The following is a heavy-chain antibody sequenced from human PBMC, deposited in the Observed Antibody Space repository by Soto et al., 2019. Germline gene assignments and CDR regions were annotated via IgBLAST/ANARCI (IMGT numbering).Heavy chain of an antibody. D-gene: IGHD3-10*01. CDR1: GGSISSGDYY. CDR3: ARWGGSGSYRASPRGNDY. V-gene: IGHV4-31*03. J-gene: IGHJ4*02. Sequence: SETLSLTCTVSGGSISSGDYYWTWIRQHPGKGLERIGCIFYTGSTYYNPSLKSRVTISVDTSKNQFSLKLSSVTAADTAVYYCARWGGSGSYRASPRGNDYWGQGTLVTVSS. CDR2: IFYTGST.